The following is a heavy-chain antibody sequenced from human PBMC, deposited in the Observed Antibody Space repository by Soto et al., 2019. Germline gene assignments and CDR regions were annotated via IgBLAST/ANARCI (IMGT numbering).Heavy chain of an antibody. CDR2: ISYDGSNK. CDR1: GFTFSSYA. V-gene: IGHV3-30-3*01. D-gene: IGHD3-10*01. J-gene: IGHJ4*02. Sequence: QVQLVESGGGVVQPGRSLRLSCAASGFTFSSYAMHWVRQAPGKGLEWVAVISYDGSNKYYADSVKGRFTISRDNSKNTLYLQMNSLRAEDTAVYYCARGFGDWYVVPCSDYWGQGTLVTVSS. CDR3: ARGFGDWYVVPCSDY.